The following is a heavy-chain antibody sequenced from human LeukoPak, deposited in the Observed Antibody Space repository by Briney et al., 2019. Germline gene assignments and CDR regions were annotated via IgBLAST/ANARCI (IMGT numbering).Heavy chain of an antibody. CDR1: RYTLTELS. J-gene: IGHJ4*02. V-gene: IGHV1-24*01. CDR3: ATTYFDNTAGLDY. D-gene: IGHD3-22*01. Sequence: ATVKVSCKVSRYTLTELSMHWVRQAPGKGLEWMGGFDPEDGETIYAQKFQGRVTMTVDTYTDTAYMELSSLRSQDTAVFYCATTYFDNTAGLDYWGQGTLVTVSS. CDR2: FDPEDGET.